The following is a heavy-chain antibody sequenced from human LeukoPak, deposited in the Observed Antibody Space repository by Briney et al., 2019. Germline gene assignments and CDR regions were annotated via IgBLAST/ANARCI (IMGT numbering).Heavy chain of an antibody. CDR1: GFTFSSYA. D-gene: IGHD6-13*01. Sequence: GGSLRLSCAASGFTFSSYAMHWVRQAPGKGLEWVAVILFDGSNKYYADSVKGRFTISRDNDKNSLYLQMNSLRAEDTALYYCAKDRRGSITAAGSALDYWGQGTLVTVSS. CDR3: AKDRRGSITAAGSALDY. J-gene: IGHJ4*02. V-gene: IGHV3-30-3*01. CDR2: ILFDGSNK.